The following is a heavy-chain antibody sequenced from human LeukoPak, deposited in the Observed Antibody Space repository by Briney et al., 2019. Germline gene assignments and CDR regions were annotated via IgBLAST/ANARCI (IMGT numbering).Heavy chain of an antibody. Sequence: PGGSLRLSCAASGFTFDDYAMHWVRQAPGKGLEWVSGISWNSGSIGYADSVKGRFTISRDNAKNSLYLQMNSLRAEDTALYYCARKVPAADDAFDIWGQGTMVTVSS. V-gene: IGHV3-9*01. D-gene: IGHD2-2*01. CDR1: GFTFDDYA. CDR3: ARKVPAADDAFDI. J-gene: IGHJ3*02. CDR2: ISWNSGSI.